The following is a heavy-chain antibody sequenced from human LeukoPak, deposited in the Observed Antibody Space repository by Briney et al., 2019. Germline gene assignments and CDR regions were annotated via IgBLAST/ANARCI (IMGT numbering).Heavy chain of an antibody. J-gene: IGHJ4*02. Sequence: GGSLRLSCAASGFTFSSYGMPWVRQAPGKGLEWVAVISYDGSDKYSADSVKGRFTISRDNSKNTLYLQMNSLRAEDTAVYYCAKNAHYQGYSYGGIDYWGQGTLVTVSS. D-gene: IGHD5-18*01. V-gene: IGHV3-30*18. CDR3: AKNAHYQGYSYGGIDY. CDR2: ISYDGSDK. CDR1: GFTFSSYG.